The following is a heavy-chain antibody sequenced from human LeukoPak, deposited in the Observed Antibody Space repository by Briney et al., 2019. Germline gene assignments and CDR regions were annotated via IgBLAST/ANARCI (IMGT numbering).Heavy chain of an antibody. CDR2: ISSSSSYI. J-gene: IGHJ6*02. CDR1: GFTFSSYS. V-gene: IGHV3-21*01. D-gene: IGHD6-13*01. Sequence: GGSLRLSCAASGFTFSSYSMNWVRQAPGKGLEWVSSISSSSSYIYYADSVKGRFTISRDNAKNSLYLQMNSLRAEDTAVYYCARAKYSSSWYIGYYYYGMDVWGQGTTVTVSS. CDR3: ARAKYSSSWYIGYYYYGMDV.